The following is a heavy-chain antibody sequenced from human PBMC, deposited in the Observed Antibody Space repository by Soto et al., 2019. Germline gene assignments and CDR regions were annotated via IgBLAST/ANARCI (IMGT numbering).Heavy chain of an antibody. V-gene: IGHV3-30*18. J-gene: IGHJ4*02. D-gene: IGHD5-12*01. CDR3: AKDLTSGYDANFDY. Sequence: GGSLRLSCAASGFTFSSYXMHXVRQAPGKGLEWVASISYDGSNKYYADSVKGRFTISRDNSKNSLYLQMNSLRAEDTAVYYCAKDLTSGYDANFDYWGQGTLVTVSS. CDR2: ISYDGSNK. CDR1: GFTFSSYX.